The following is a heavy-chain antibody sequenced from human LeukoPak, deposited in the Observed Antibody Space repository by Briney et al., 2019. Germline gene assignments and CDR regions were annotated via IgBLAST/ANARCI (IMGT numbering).Heavy chain of an antibody. CDR2: IHYSGST. J-gene: IGHJ4*02. CDR3: ARVVDIVATIWFDY. CDR1: GGSIKTGDYY. Sequence: SQTLSLTCTVSGGSIKTGDYYSSWIRQHPGKGLEWIGYIHYSGSTYYNPSLRSRVTISGDTSKNQFSLKLISVTAADTAVYYCARVVDIVATIWFDYWGQGTLVTVSS. D-gene: IGHD5-12*01. V-gene: IGHV4-31*03.